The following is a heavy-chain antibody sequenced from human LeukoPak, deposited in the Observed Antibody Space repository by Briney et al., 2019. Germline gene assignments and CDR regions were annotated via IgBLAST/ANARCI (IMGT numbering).Heavy chain of an antibody. J-gene: IGHJ6*03. CDR1: GGSISTYS. D-gene: IGHD3-9*01. CDR2: IYYSGST. CDR3: ARGAYYDILTGYYYYYYYMDV. Sequence: SETLSLTCTVSGGSISTYSWSWIRQPPGKGLEWIGYIYYSGSTYYNPSLKSRVTISVDTSKNQFSLKLSSVTAADTAVYYCARGAYYDILTGYYYYYYYMDVWGKGTTVTVSS. V-gene: IGHV4-59*12.